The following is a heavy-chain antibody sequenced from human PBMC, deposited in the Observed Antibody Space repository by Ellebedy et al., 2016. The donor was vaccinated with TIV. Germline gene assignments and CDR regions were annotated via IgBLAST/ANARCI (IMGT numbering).Heavy chain of an antibody. CDR1: GGSIGRSSYS. D-gene: IGHD2-2*01. CDR2: IYYSGST. CDR3: ARHTSDGSPWGIDRLFDP. V-gene: IGHV4-39*01. J-gene: IGHJ5*02. Sequence: MPSETLSLTCTVYGGSIGRSSYSWGWFNKPPGKGMEWIGCIYYSGSTYYNPSLKSRVTISVDTSKNQFSLKLSSVTAADTAVYYCARHTSDGSPWGIDRLFDPWGQGTLVTVSS.